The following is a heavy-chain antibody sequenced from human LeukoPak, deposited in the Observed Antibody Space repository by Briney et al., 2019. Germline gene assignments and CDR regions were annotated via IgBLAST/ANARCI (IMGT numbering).Heavy chain of an antibody. Sequence: SVKVSCKASGGTFSSYAISWVRQAPGQGLEWMGGIIPIFGTANYAQKFQGRVTITADKSTSTAYMELSSLRSEDTAVYYCARHIGGRYYYYYMDVWGKGTTVTISS. V-gene: IGHV1-69*06. CDR1: GGTFSSYA. CDR3: ARHIGGRYYYYYMDV. CDR2: IIPIFGTA. D-gene: IGHD2-21*01. J-gene: IGHJ6*03.